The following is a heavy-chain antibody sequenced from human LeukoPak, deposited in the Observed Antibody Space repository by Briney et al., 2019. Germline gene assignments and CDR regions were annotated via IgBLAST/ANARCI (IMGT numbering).Heavy chain of an antibody. CDR3: AKPYSSRSNWFDP. V-gene: IGHV3-23*01. J-gene: IGHJ5*02. D-gene: IGHD6-13*01. CDR1: GFTFSTYS. CDR2: ISGSGGST. Sequence: PGGSLRLSCAGSGFTFSTYSMSWVRQAPGKGLEWVSAISGSGGSTYYADSVRGRFTISRDNSKNTLYLQMNSLRAEDTAVYYCAKPYSSRSNWFDPWGQGTLVTVSS.